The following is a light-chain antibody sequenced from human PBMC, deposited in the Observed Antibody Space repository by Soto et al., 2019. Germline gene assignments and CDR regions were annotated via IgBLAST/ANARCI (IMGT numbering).Light chain of an antibody. CDR3: AAWDDSLHGPV. J-gene: IGLJ2*01. CDR1: SSNIGSNP. CDR2: RNN. Sequence: QSVLTQPPSASGTPGQRVTISCSGGSSNIGSNPVNWYQHLPGTAPKLLIYRNNQRPSGVPDRFSGSMSGTSASLAISGLQSEDEADYYCAAWDDSLHGPVLGGGTKVTVL. V-gene: IGLV1-44*01.